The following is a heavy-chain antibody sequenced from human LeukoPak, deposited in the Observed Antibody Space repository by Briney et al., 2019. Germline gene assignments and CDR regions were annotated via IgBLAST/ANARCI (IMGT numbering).Heavy chain of an antibody. CDR1: VGTFSIYA. CDR3: ARGTRVLQFLEWSNWFDP. V-gene: IGHV1-69*06. J-gene: IGHJ5*02. CDR2: IIPIFGTA. D-gene: IGHD3-3*01. Sequence: ASVKVSCKSSVGTFSIYAISWVRQAPGQGLEWMGRIIPIFGTANYAQKFQGRVTIAADKSTSTAYMELSSLRSEDTAVYYCARGTRVLQFLEWSNWFDPWGQGTLVTVSS.